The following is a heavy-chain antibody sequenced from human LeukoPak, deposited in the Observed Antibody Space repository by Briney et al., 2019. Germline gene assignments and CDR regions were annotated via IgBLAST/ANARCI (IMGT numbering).Heavy chain of an antibody. V-gene: IGHV4-59*01. CDR3: ARVFHFPDYYMDV. Sequence: PSETLSLTCTVSGGSISSYYWSWIRQPPGKGLEWIGYIYYSGSTNYNPSLKSRVTMSVDTSKNQFSLKLSSVTAADTAVYYCARVFHFPDYYMDVWGKGTTVTVSS. D-gene: IGHD2-21*01. CDR2: IYYSGST. J-gene: IGHJ6*03. CDR1: GGSISSYY.